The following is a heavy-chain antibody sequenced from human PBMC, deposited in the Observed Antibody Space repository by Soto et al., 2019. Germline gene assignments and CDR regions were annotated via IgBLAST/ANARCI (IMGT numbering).Heavy chain of an antibody. CDR3: ARGILTGYYPNYYYYYGMDV. V-gene: IGHV1-2*04. D-gene: IGHD3-9*01. CDR2: INPNSGGT. J-gene: IGHJ6*02. Sequence: QVQLVQSGAEVKKPGASVKVSCKASGYTFTGYYMHWVRQAPGQGLEWMGWINPNSGGTNYAQKFQGWVTMTRDTSISTAYMELSRLRSDDTAVYYCARGILTGYYPNYYYYYGMDVWGQGTTVTVSS. CDR1: GYTFTGYY.